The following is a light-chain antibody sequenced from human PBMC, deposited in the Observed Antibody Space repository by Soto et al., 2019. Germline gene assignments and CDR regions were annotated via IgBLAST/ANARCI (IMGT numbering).Light chain of an antibody. Sequence: DIQMPQYPSSLSASVGDRVTITCRASQSISSYLNWYQQKPGKAPKLLIYAASSLQSGVPSRFSGSGSGTDFTLTISSLQPEDFATYYCQQSYSTPDTFGQGTNVDIK. V-gene: IGKV1-39*01. CDR2: AAS. CDR3: QQSYSTPDT. CDR1: QSISSY. J-gene: IGKJ1*01.